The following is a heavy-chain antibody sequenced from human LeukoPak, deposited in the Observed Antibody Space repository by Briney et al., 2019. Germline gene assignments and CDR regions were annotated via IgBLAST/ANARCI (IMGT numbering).Heavy chain of an antibody. CDR1: GYTFTGYY. J-gene: IGHJ4*02. CDR2: INPNSGGT. CDR3: ARDGRSGGGKGDY. D-gene: IGHD3-10*01. V-gene: IGHV1-2*02. Sequence: GASVTVSCKASGYTFTGYYMHWVRQAPGQGLEWMGWINPNSGGTNYAQKFQGRATMTRDTSISTAYMELSRLRSDDTAVYYCARDGRSGGGKGDYWGQGTLVTVSS.